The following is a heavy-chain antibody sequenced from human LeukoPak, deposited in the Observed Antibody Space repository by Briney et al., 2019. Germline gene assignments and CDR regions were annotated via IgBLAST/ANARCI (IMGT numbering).Heavy chain of an antibody. CDR2: ISSRSTYI. V-gene: IGHV3-21*04. J-gene: IGHJ4*02. CDR1: GVTFSSYS. CDR3: AKEMVVAAALDY. D-gene: IGHD2-15*01. Sequence: GGSLRLSCAASGVTFSSYSMNWVRHAPGKGLEWVSSISSRSTYIYYADSVKGRFTISRDNAKNSLYLQMNSLRTEDTALYYCAKEMVVAAALDYWGQGTLVTVSS.